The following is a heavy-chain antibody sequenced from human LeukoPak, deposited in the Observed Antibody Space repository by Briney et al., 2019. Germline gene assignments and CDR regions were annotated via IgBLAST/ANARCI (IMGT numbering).Heavy chain of an antibody. D-gene: IGHD3-22*01. J-gene: IGHJ4*02. CDR3: ARDRDYYDSSGYYFDY. CDR2: INPSGGST. CDR1: GYTFTSYY. V-gene: IGHV1-46*01. Sequence: ASVKVSCKASGYTFTSYYMHWVRQAPGQGLEWMGIINPSGGSTSYAQKFQGRVTMTRDTSTSTVYMELSSLRSEDTAVYYCARDRDYYDSSGYYFDYWGQGTLVTVSS.